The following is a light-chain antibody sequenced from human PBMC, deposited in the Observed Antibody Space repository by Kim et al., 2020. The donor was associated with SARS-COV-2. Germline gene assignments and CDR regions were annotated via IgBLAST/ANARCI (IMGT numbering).Light chain of an antibody. CDR1: SSNIGAGYD. Sequence: VTISCTGSSSNIGAGYDVHWYQQLPGTAPKLLIYGNSNRPSGVPDRFSGSKSGTSASLAITGLQAEDEADYYCQSYDSSLSGSYVFGTGTKVTIL. V-gene: IGLV1-40*01. J-gene: IGLJ1*01. CDR3: QSYDSSLSGSYV. CDR2: GNS.